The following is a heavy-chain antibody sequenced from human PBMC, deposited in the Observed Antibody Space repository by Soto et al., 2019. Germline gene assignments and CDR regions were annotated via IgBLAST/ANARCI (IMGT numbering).Heavy chain of an antibody. CDR3: AKVLTVTDSYWYGMDV. Sequence: EVQLLESGGGLVQPGGSLRLSCAASGFSFSSYAMIWVRQAPGKGLEGISSISKSGDRTYYADSVKGRFTISRDNSKTALYMQMNSLGAEDTAIYYCAKVLTVTDSYWYGMDVWGQGTTVTVSS. CDR1: GFSFSSYA. V-gene: IGHV3-23*01. D-gene: IGHD4-17*01. J-gene: IGHJ6*02. CDR2: ISKSGDRT.